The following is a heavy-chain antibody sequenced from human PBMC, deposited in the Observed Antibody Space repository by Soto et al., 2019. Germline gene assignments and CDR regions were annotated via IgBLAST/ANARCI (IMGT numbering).Heavy chain of an antibody. V-gene: IGHV3-53*01. CDR2: IYADGNT. D-gene: IGHD1-26*01. CDR3: ARVNSAWALHY. J-gene: IGHJ4*02. CDR1: GFSVYSVY. Sequence: LRLSCVGSGFSVYSVYMSWVRQAPGKGLEWVSVIYADGNTYYADSVKGRFTISRDNSKNTLYLQMNTLRADDTAVYYCARVNSAWALHYWGQGTLVTVSS.